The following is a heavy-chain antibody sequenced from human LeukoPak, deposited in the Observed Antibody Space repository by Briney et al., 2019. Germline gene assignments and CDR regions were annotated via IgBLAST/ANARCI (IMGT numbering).Heavy chain of an antibody. CDR3: TNSPARAQDV. J-gene: IGHJ6*02. Sequence: GGSLRLSCAASGFTFNSYAMSWVRQAPGKGQEWVSTISGSGGSTYYAYSVKGRFTISRDNSKNTLYLQMNSLRAEDTAVYYSTNSPARAQDVWGQGTTVTVSS. CDR1: GFTFNSYA. V-gene: IGHV3-23*01. CDR2: ISGSGGST.